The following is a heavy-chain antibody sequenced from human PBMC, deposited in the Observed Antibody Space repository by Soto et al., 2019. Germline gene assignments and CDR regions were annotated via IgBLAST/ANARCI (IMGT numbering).Heavy chain of an antibody. D-gene: IGHD2-15*01. CDR1: GFTVSSSY. J-gene: IGHJ6*02. V-gene: IGHV3-53*01. Sequence: GGSLRLSCNASGFTVSSSYMSWVRQAPGMGLEWVAVIESGGTAHYADSVKGRFTISRDNHNNIFYLQLHTLRAEDTAVYYCGKDLGPLKLLNYVFYGLDVWGQGTTVTVSS. CDR3: GKDLGPLKLLNYVFYGLDV. CDR2: IESGGTA.